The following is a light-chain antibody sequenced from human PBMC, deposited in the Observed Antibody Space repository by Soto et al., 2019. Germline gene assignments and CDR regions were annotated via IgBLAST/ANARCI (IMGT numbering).Light chain of an antibody. CDR3: QQYGTSPQT. J-gene: IGKJ1*01. Sequence: DIPITQSPSTLSASVEDRVPITCRASQSIGDLLAWYQQKPGEAPKLLIYKASYLESGVPSRFSGSGSGTDFTLTISRLAPEDFAVYYCQQYGTSPQTFGQGTKVDIK. V-gene: IGKV1-5*03. CDR1: QSIGDL. CDR2: KAS.